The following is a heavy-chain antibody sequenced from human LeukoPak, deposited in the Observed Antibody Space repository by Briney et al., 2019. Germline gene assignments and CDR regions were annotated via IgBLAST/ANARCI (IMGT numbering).Heavy chain of an antibody. CDR1: GFTFNNYW. D-gene: IGHD3-3*01. CDR2: IKPGGNEK. V-gene: IGHV3-7*03. CDR3: ATFRFLGT. J-gene: IGHJ3*01. Sequence: GGPLRLSCAASGFTFNNYWMTWVRQGPGKGLEWVANIKPGGNEKYYVDSVKGRFTISRDNVKNSLYLQMNSLRAEDTAIYYCATFRFLGTWGQGTMVTVSP.